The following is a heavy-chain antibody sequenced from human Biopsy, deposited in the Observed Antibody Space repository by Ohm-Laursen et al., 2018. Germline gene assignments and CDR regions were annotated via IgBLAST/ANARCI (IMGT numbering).Heavy chain of an antibody. V-gene: IGHV1-46*01. CDR2: IAPRGFDA. D-gene: IGHD1-26*01. CDR1: GYMFLRYY. J-gene: IGHJ6*02. CDR3: ARDRIELEATPTNADYYYFGMDV. Sequence: ASVKVSCKASGYMFLRYYIHWVRQAPGKGLEWMGIIAPRGFDATYAQKFQGRLIMTTDTSTATVYMQLGNLTSEDTAVYFCARDRIELEATPTNADYYYFGMDVWGQGTTVTVS.